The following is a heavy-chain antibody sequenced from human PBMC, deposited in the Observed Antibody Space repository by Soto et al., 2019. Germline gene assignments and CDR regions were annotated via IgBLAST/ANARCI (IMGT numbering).Heavy chain of an antibody. D-gene: IGHD2-8*01. CDR1: GFTFSSYA. J-gene: IGHJ4*02. Sequence: GGSLRLSCAASGFTFSSYAMSWVRQAPGKGLEWVSAISGSGGSTYYADSVKGRFTISRDNSKNTLYLQMNSLRAEDTAVYYCAKAPWCTNGVCTDYWGQGTLVTVSS. CDR2: ISGSGGST. CDR3: AKAPWCTNGVCTDY. V-gene: IGHV3-23*01.